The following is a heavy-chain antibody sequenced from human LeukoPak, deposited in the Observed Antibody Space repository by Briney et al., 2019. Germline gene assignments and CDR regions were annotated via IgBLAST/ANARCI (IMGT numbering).Heavy chain of an antibody. V-gene: IGHV1-69*05. D-gene: IGHD3-3*01. CDR2: IIPIFGTA. Sequence: GSSVKVSCKASGGTFSSYAISWVRQAPGQGLERMGGIIPIFGTANYAQKFQGRVTITTDESTSTAYMELSSLRSEDTAVYYCASSKALRFLEWSGPPFDYWGQGTLVTVSS. CDR1: GGTFSSYA. CDR3: ASSKALRFLEWSGPPFDY. J-gene: IGHJ4*02.